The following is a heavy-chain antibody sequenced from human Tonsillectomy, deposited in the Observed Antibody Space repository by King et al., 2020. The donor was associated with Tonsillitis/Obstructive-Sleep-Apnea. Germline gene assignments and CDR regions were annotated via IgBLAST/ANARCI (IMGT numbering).Heavy chain of an antibody. Sequence: VQLVESGGGVVQPGRSLRLSCAASGFTFSSYAMHWVRQAPGKGLEWVAVISYDGSNKYYADSVKGRFTISRDNSKNTLYLQMNSLRAEDTAVYYCARDSRMTTVVTPGAFDIWGQGTMVTVSS. J-gene: IGHJ3*02. CDR1: GFTFSSYA. V-gene: IGHV3-30*04. CDR3: ARDSRMTTVVTPGAFDI. D-gene: IGHD4-23*01. CDR2: ISYDGSNK.